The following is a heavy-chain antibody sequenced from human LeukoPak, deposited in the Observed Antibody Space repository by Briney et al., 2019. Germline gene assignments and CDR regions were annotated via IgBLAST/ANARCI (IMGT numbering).Heavy chain of an antibody. CDR1: GFTFDDYA. V-gene: IGHV3-43D*03. CDR3: AKGGSPGGYYYYYMDV. J-gene: IGHJ6*03. Sequence: GGSLRLSCAASGFTFDDYAMHWVRQAPGKGLVWVSLISWDGGSTYYADSVKGRFTISRDNSKNSLYLQMNSLRAEDTALYYCAKGGSPGGYYYYYMDVWGKGTTVTVSS. D-gene: IGHD1-14*01. CDR2: ISWDGGST.